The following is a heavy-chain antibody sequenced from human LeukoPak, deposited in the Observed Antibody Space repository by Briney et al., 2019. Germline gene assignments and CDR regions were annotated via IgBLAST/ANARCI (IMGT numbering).Heavy chain of an antibody. J-gene: IGHJ4*02. V-gene: IGHV3-21*01. D-gene: IGHD6-13*01. CDR3: ASTSSSWYGKDY. CDR2: ISSSSSYI. Sequence: GGSLRLSCAASGFSFGTYGMNWVRQAPGKGLEWVSSISSSSSYIYYADSVKGRFTISRDNAKNSLYLQMNSLRAEDTAVYYCASTSSSWYGKDYWGQGTLVTVSS. CDR1: GFSFGTYG.